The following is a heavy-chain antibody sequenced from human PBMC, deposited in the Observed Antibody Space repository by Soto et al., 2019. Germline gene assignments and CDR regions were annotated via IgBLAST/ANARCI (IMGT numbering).Heavy chain of an antibody. CDR3: VREDDGGDRDYYGLDV. Sequence: QVQLQESGPGLVRPSQTLSLTCTVSGGSISSDHYHWTWIRQTPGKGLDWIGYIHYSGSVYYNPCLQSRVTMSVDTSKNLFSLKLSSVTAADTAVYFCVREDDGGDRDYYGLDVWGQGTTVTVSS. CDR1: GGSISSDHYH. CDR2: IHYSGSV. V-gene: IGHV4-30-4*01. D-gene: IGHD4-17*01. J-gene: IGHJ6*02.